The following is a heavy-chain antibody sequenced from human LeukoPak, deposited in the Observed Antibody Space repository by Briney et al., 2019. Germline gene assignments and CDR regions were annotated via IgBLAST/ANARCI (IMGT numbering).Heavy chain of an antibody. CDR3: GRPLQRGSWTQRALDY. V-gene: IGHV1-8*01. J-gene: IGHJ4*02. D-gene: IGHD3-10*01. Sequence: SVKVSCKASGYTFTSYDISWVRQATGQGLEWMGWMNPNSGNAGYAQRFQGRVTMTRNNSISTAYMELTGLRSEDTAVYYCGRPLQRGSWTQRALDYWGQGTLVTVPS. CDR1: GYTFTSYD. CDR2: MNPNSGNA.